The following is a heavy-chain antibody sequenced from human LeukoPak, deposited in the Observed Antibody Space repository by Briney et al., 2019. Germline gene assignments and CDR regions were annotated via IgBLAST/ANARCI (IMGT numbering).Heavy chain of an antibody. CDR2: IYYSGST. CDR1: GGSISSYY. D-gene: IGHD3-10*01. J-gene: IGHJ4*02. V-gene: IGHV4-59*08. CDR3: ARSWGSGIRYYFDY. Sequence: SETLSLTCTVSGGSISSYYWSWIRQPPGKGLEWIGYIYYSGSTNYNPSLKSRVTISVDTSKNQFSLKLSSVTAADTAVYYCARSWGSGIRYYFDYXGQGTLVTVSS.